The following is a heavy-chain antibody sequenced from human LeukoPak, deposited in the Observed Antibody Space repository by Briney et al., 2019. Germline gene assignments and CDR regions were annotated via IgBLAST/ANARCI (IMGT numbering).Heavy chain of an antibody. D-gene: IGHD5-12*01. CDR3: ARDRRGYSGYDGAFDI. Sequence: SETLSLTCTVSGGSISSYYWSWIRQPPGKGLEWIGYIYHSGSTYYNPSLKSRVTISVDRSKNQFSLKLSSVTAADTAVYYCARDRRGYSGYDGAFDIWGQGTMVTVSS. J-gene: IGHJ3*02. V-gene: IGHV4-59*12. CDR2: IYHSGST. CDR1: GGSISSYY.